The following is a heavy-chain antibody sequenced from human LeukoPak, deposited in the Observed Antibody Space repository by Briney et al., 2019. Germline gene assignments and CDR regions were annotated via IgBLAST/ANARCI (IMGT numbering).Heavy chain of an antibody. V-gene: IGHV4-4*07. Sequence: SETLSLTCTVSGNSFGDYYWSWIRQPAGKGLEWIGRIYTSGSTTYNPSLKSRVTMSVDTSKSQFSLNLMSVTAADTAVYYCTRDTGTTGEVKFDPWGQATLVTVSS. CDR1: GNSFGDYY. D-gene: IGHD4-17*01. CDR2: IYTSGST. CDR3: TRDTGTTGEVKFDP. J-gene: IGHJ5*02.